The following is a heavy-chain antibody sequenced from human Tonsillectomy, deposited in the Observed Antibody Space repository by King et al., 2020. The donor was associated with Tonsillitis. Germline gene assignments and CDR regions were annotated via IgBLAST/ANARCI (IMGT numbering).Heavy chain of an antibody. Sequence: VQLVESGGGVVQPGRSLRLSCAASGFTFSSYGMHWVRQAPGKGLEWVAVISYDGSNKYYADSVKGRFTISRDNSKNTLYLQMNSLRAEDTAVYYCAKQGLVWELVYFDYWGQGTLVTVSS. CDR2: ISYDGSNK. V-gene: IGHV3-30*18. CDR3: AKQGLVWELVYFDY. D-gene: IGHD1-26*01. CDR1: GFTFSSYG. J-gene: IGHJ4*02.